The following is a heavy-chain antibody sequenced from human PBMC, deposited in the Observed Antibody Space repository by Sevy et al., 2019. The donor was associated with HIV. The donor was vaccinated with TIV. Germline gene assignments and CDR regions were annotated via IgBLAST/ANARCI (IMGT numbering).Heavy chain of an antibody. CDR2: INPSGGYT. Sequence: ASVKASCKASGYTFTSYYIHWVRQAPGQGLEWMGIINPSGGYTTYAQKFQGRVTMTRDTSTSTVYMELSSLRSEDTAVYYCAREGSSSSKFTWFDPWGQGTLVTVSS. D-gene: IGHD6-6*01. CDR3: AREGSSSSKFTWFDP. V-gene: IGHV1-46*03. J-gene: IGHJ5*02. CDR1: GYTFTSYY.